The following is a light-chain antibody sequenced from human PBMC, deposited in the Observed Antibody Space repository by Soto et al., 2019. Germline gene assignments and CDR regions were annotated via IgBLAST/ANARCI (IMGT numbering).Light chain of an antibody. J-gene: IGLJ1*01. CDR2: GNS. CDR1: ISNIGAGYD. CDR3: QPYDSSLSGPYV. V-gene: IGLV1-40*01. Sequence: QSPLRQPPSVSGAPGQRVTISCTGSISNIGAGYDVHWYQQLPGTAPKLLIYGNSNRPSGVPDRFSGSKSGTSASLAITGLQAEDEADYYCQPYDSSLSGPYVFGTGTKVTVL.